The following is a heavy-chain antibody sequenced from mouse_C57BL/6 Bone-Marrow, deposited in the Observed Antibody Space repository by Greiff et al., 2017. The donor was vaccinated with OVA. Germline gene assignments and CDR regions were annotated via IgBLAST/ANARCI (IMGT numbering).Heavy chain of an antibody. CDR3: ATFITTVVAPAY. CDR2: IDPEDGET. V-gene: IGHV14-2*01. D-gene: IGHD1-1*01. CDR1: GFNIKDYY. Sequence: EVMLVESGAELVKPGASVKLSCTASGFNIKDYYMHWVKQRTEQGLEWIGRIDPEDGETKYAPKFQGKATITADTSSNTAYLQLSSLTSEDTAVYYCATFITTVVAPAYWGQGTLVTVSA. J-gene: IGHJ3*01.